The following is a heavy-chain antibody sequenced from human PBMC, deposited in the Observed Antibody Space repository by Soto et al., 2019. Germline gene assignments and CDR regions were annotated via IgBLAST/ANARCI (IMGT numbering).Heavy chain of an antibody. D-gene: IGHD2-15*01. CDR1: GGSFSGYY. CDR2: INHSGST. Sequence: PSETLSLTCAVYGGSFSGYYWSWIRQPPGKGLEWIGEINHSGSTNYNPSLKSRVTISVDTSKNQFSLKLSSVTAADTAVYYCARGQAVAATLYYFDYWGQGTLVTSPQ. J-gene: IGHJ4*02. V-gene: IGHV4-34*01. CDR3: ARGQAVAATLYYFDY.